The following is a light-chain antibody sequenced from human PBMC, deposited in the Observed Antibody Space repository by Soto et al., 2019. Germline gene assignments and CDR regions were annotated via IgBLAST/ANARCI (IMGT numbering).Light chain of an antibody. J-gene: IGKJ1*01. V-gene: IGKV3-20*01. CDR2: GAS. Sequence: EIALTQSPGTLSLSPGERATLSCRASQSVTNNYLAWYQQKPGQAPRLLIYGASIGAPGIPDRFSGSGSGTDFTLTISRLEPEDFAVYYCLQYGIPLWTFGQGTKVDIK. CDR1: QSVTNNY. CDR3: LQYGIPLWT.